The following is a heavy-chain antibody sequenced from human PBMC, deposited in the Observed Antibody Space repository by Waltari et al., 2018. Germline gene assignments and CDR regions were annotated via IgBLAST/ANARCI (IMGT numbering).Heavy chain of an antibody. Sequence: QVQLQESGPGLVKPSETLSLTCTVSGGSISSYYWSWIRQPPGKGLEWIGYISNSGSTNYNPSLKSRVTISVDTSKNQFSLKPSSVTAADTAMYYCARGSGWYYYWGQGTLVTVSS. V-gene: IGHV4-59*01. CDR3: ARGSGWYYY. D-gene: IGHD6-19*01. CDR1: GGSISSYY. CDR2: ISNSGST. J-gene: IGHJ4*02.